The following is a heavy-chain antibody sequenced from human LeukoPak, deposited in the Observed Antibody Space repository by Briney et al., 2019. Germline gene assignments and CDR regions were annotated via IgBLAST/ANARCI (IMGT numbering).Heavy chain of an antibody. CDR3: ARASPDNQPPPYCGGDCYSLYYYYMDV. J-gene: IGHJ6*03. D-gene: IGHD2-21*01. CDR2: ISAYNGNT. V-gene: IGHV1-18*01. CDR1: GYTFTSYG. Sequence: ASVKVSCKASGYTFTSYGISWVRQAPGQGLEWMGWISAYNGNTNYAQKLQGRVTMTTDTSTSTAYMELRSLRSDDTAVYYCARASPDNQPPPYCGGDCYSLYYYYMDVWGKGTTVTVSS.